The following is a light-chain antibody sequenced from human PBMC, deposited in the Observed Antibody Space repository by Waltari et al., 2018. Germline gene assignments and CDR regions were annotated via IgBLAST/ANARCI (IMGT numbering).Light chain of an antibody. Sequence: EIVLTQSPAILSFSPGERATLSCRASQSVGTYLAWYQQRRGQSPRLLIHAASDSAAGIPARFSGSGSETDFTLTIRSLQPEDLAVYYCQQRRNWPLTFCGGTRVQI. V-gene: IGKV3-11*01. CDR1: QSVGTY. J-gene: IGKJ4*01. CDR2: AAS. CDR3: QQRRNWPLT.